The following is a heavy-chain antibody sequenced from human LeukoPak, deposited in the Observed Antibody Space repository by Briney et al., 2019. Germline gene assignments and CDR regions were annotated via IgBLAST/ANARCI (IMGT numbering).Heavy chain of an antibody. CDR3: ARDRACSSTSCYVVFDY. J-gene: IGHJ4*02. V-gene: IGHV1-69*01. CDR1: GGTFSSYA. CDR2: IIPIFGTA. Sequence: SVRVSCKASGGTFSSYAISWVRQAPGQGLEWMGGIIPIFGTANYAQKFQGRVTITADESTSTAYMELSSLRSEDTAVYYCARDRACSSTSCYVVFDYWGQGTLVTVSS. D-gene: IGHD2-2*01.